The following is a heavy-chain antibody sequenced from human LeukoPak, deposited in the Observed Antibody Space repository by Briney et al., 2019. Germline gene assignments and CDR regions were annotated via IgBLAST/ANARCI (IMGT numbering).Heavy chain of an antibody. CDR2: ISYDGSNK. V-gene: IGHV3-30*18. Sequence: GRSLRLSCVASGFTFSSYGMHWVRQAPGKGLEWVAVISYDGSNKYYADSVKGRFTISRDNSKNTLYLQMNSLRAEDTAVYYCAKDLYSSGWFYYGMDVWGQGTTVTVSS. CDR1: GFTFSSYG. CDR3: AKDLYSSGWFYYGMDV. J-gene: IGHJ6*02. D-gene: IGHD6-19*01.